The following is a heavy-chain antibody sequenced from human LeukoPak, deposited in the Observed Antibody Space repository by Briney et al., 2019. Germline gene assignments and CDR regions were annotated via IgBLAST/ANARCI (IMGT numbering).Heavy chain of an antibody. J-gene: IGHJ3*02. CDR2: VHTNGNI. V-gene: IGHV4-61*02. CDR3: ARERGGEGALAI. D-gene: IGHD3-10*01. CDR1: GGSITRGPYF. Sequence: SETLSLTCTVSGGSITRGPYFWNWIRQPAGEGLEWIGRVHTNGNINTSPPLKIPASLSVSTSQNSVSLTSTSPPAAATALYSCARERGGEGALAIWGQGTTVTVSS.